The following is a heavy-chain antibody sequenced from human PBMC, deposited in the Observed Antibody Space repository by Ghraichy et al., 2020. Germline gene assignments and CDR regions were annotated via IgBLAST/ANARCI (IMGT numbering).Heavy chain of an antibody. D-gene: IGHD1-26*01. CDR3: TRGWLGPATPKNDY. CDR1: GASVSNDSFH. V-gene: IGHV4-61*01. J-gene: IGHJ4*02. CDR2: IYYGGTT. Sequence: SETLSLTCSVSGASVSNDSFHWSWIRQPPGKGLEWIGYIYYGGTTDYNTTLKSRVTISVDTSKNQFSLSLTSVTAADTAFYYCTRGWLGPATPKNDYWGQGTLVTVSS.